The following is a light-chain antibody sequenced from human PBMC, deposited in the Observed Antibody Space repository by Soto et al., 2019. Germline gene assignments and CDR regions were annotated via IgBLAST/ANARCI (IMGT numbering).Light chain of an antibody. Sequence: ETVMTQSPATLSVSPGERATLSCRASQSVGRNLAWYQQKPGQAPRLLISGASTRATDIPARFSGSGSGTEFTLTISSLQSEDFAVYCCQQYNYWPPLTFGGGTKVEI. CDR3: QQYNYWPPLT. V-gene: IGKV3-15*01. CDR1: QSVGRN. J-gene: IGKJ4*01. CDR2: GAS.